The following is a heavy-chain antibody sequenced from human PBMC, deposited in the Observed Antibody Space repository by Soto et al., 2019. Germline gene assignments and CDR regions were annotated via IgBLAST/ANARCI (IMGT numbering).Heavy chain of an antibody. J-gene: IGHJ4*02. Sequence: GGSLRLSCAASGFTFSSYAMSWVRQAPGKGLEWVSSISGSGGTTSYADSVKGRFSISRDNSKNTLLLQMTSLRVEDRAVYYCATEYYDILTGLRDWGQGTLVTVSS. D-gene: IGHD3-9*01. CDR3: ATEYYDILTGLRD. CDR2: ISGSGGTT. CDR1: GFTFSSYA. V-gene: IGHV3-23*01.